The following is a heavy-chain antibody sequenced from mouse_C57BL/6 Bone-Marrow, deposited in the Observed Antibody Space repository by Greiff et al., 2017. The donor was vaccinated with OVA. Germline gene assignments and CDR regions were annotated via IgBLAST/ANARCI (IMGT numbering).Heavy chain of an antibody. J-gene: IGHJ2*01. CDR2: IDPSDSET. V-gene: IGHV1-52*01. CDR1: GYTFTSYW. CDR3: ARYPLYYYGSSPYFDY. Sequence: VQLQQPGAELVRPGSSVKLSCKASGYTFTSYWMHWVKQRPIQGLEWIGNIDPSDSETHYNQKFKDKATLTVDKSSSTAYMQLSSLTSEDSAVYYCARYPLYYYGSSPYFDYWGQGTTLTVSS. D-gene: IGHD1-1*01.